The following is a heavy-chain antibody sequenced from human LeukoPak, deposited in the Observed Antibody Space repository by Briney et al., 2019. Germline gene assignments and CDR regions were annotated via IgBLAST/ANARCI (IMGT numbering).Heavy chain of an antibody. J-gene: IGHJ4*02. Sequence: GGSLRLSCAASGFTFSNAWMSWVRQAPGKGLEWVGRIKSKTDGGTTDYAAPVKGRFTISRDDSKNTLYLQMNSLRAEDTAVYFCARASGPFDYWGQGTLVTVSS. V-gene: IGHV3-15*01. CDR3: ARASGPFDY. CDR1: GFTFSNAW. CDR2: IKSKTDGGTT.